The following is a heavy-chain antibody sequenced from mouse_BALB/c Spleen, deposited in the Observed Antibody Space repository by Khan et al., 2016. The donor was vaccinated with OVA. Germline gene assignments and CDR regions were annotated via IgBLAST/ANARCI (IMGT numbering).Heavy chain of an antibody. CDR3: ARHNYGPFAY. V-gene: IGHV5-9-3*01. Sequence: EVELVESGGGLVKPGGPLKLSCAASGFTFSTFAMSWVRQTPEKRLDWVATISSGGDYTYYDDSVKGRVTISRDTATNPLYLQMSSLRSEDTAVYYCARHNYGPFAYWGQGTLVTVS. CDR2: ISSGGDYT. J-gene: IGHJ3*01. D-gene: IGHD1-1*01. CDR1: GFTFSTFA.